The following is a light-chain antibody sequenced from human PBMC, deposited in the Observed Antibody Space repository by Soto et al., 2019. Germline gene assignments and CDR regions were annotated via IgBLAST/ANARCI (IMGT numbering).Light chain of an antibody. V-gene: IGKV1-33*01. Sequence: DIQMTQSPSSLSASVGDRVTITCRASQSISSYLNWYQQKPGKAPKLLIYDASSLESGVPSRFSGGGSGTDFTFTISSLQPEDIATYYCQQYDNLPLTFGGGTKVDI. CDR1: QSISSY. J-gene: IGKJ4*01. CDR3: QQYDNLPLT. CDR2: DAS.